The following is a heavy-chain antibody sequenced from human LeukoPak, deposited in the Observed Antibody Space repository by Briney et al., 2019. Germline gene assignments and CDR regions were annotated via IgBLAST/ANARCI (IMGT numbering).Heavy chain of an antibody. CDR3: AKERGYGYYYGMDV. CDR2: ISWNSGSI. D-gene: IGHD5-18*01. V-gene: IGHV3-9*01. Sequence: GGSLRLSCVLSGGTFDDYAMHWVRQAPGKGLEWVSGISWNSGSIGYADSVKGRFTISRDNAKNSLYLQMNSLRAEDTALYYCAKERGYGYYYGMDVWGQGTTVTVSS. J-gene: IGHJ6*02. CDR1: GGTFDDYA.